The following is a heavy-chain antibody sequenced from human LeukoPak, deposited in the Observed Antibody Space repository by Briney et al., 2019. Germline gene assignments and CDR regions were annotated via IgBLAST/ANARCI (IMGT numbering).Heavy chain of an antibody. V-gene: IGHV3-30*18. D-gene: IGHD4-17*01. CDR1: GFTFSSYG. J-gene: IGHJ5*02. CDR2: ISYDGSNK. Sequence: GGSLRLSCAASGFTFSSYGMHWVRQAPGKGLEWVAVISYDGSNKYYADFVKGRFTISRDNSKNTLYRQMNSLRSEYTAVYYCANDRINDGDYVTWGQGTLVTVSS. CDR3: ANDRINDGDYVT.